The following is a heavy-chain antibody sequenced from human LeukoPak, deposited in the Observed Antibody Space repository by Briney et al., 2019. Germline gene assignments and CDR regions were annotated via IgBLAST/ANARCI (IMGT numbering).Heavy chain of an antibody. V-gene: IGHV4-34*01. CDR3: ARAGRYSSSWYPSGGRDYYYYYMDV. CDR2: INHRGST. CDR1: GGSFSGYY. J-gene: IGHJ6*03. Sequence: KASETLSLTCAVYGGSFSGYYWSWIRQPPGKGLEWIGEINHRGSTNHNPSLKSRVTISVDTSKNQFSLKLSSVTAADTAVYYCARAGRYSSSWYPSGGRDYYYYYMDVWGKGTTVTVSS. D-gene: IGHD6-13*01.